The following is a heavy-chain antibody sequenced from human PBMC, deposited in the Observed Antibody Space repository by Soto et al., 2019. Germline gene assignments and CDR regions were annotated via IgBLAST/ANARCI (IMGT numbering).Heavy chain of an antibody. J-gene: IGHJ6*02. V-gene: IGHV1-18*01. D-gene: IGHD3-3*01. CDR2: ISAYNGNT. CDR1: GYTFTSYG. Sequence: ASVKVSCKASGYTFTSYGISWVRQAPGQGLEWMGWISAYNGNTNYAQKLQGRVTMTTDTSTSTAYMELRSLRSDDTAVYYCARGTYDFWSGYYRMGDYYYGMDVWGQGNTVPVSS. CDR3: ARGTYDFWSGYYRMGDYYYGMDV.